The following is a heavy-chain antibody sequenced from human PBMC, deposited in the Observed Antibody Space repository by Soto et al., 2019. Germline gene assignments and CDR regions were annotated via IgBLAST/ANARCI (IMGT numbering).Heavy chain of an antibody. J-gene: IGHJ3*02. CDR3: AILRVLLAITFGGVIAPDDAFAI. CDR1: GGSISSSSYY. Sequence: SETLSLTCTVSGGSISSSSYYWGWIRQPPGKGLEWIGSIYYSGSTYYNPSLKSRVTISVDTSKNQFSLKLSSVTAADTAVYYCAILRVLLAITFGGVIAPDDAFAIWGQGTMVTVSS. D-gene: IGHD3-16*02. V-gene: IGHV4-39*01. CDR2: IYYSGST.